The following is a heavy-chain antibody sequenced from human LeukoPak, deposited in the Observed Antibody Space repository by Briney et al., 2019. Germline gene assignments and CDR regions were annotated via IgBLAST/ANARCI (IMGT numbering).Heavy chain of an antibody. D-gene: IGHD3-22*01. Sequence: KTGGSLRLSCAASGFTFSSYNMNWVRQAPGKGLEWVSSISSSSNYIYYADSLKGRFTISRDNAKNSLYLQMNSLRPEDTAVYYCAKDWAGSDRRYYFDYWGQGTLVTVSS. CDR2: ISSSSNYI. V-gene: IGHV3-21*01. J-gene: IGHJ4*02. CDR1: GFTFSSYN. CDR3: AKDWAGSDRRYYFDY.